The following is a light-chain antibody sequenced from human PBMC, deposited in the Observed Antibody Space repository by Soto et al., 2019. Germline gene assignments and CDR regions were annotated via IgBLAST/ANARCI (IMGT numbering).Light chain of an antibody. CDR2: GAS. V-gene: IGKV3-15*01. CDR1: QTVDIN. J-gene: IGKJ4*01. CDR3: PQFGSSLYT. Sequence: GMTKSRASLSGSKGERATLSCMSFQTVDINLAWYQKQAGQAPRLLIYGASTRATAIPARFSGSGSGTEFTLTISELAPEDFAVYYCPQFGSSLYTFGGGTKVDI.